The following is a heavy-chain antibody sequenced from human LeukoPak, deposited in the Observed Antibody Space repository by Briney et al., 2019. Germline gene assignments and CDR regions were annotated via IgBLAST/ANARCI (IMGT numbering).Heavy chain of an antibody. Sequence: ASVKVSCKASGYTFTSYDINWVRQATGQGLEWMGWMNPNSGNTGYAQKFQGRVTMTRDTSISTAYMELSRLRSDDTAVYYCARDLTPHYYDSSGYYYGPTYYYYYYYMDVWGKGTTVTVSS. V-gene: IGHV1-8*01. CDR1: GYTFTSYD. D-gene: IGHD3-22*01. CDR2: MNPNSGNT. CDR3: ARDLTPHYYDSSGYYYGPTYYYYYYYMDV. J-gene: IGHJ6*03.